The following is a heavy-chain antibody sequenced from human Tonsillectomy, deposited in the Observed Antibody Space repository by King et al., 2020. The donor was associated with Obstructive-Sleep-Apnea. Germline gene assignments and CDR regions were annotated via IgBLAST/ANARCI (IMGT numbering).Heavy chain of an antibody. CDR3: AKDMGGGPAANFDY. D-gene: IGHD2-2*01. J-gene: IGHJ4*02. CDR1: GFTFSKFA. Sequence: VQLVESGGGLVQPGGSLRLSCAASGFTFSKFAMSWVRQAPGRGLEWVSAISDSTAGTGSYYADSVKGRFTLSRDNSKNTLYSHMNSLRADDTALYYCAKDMGGGPAANFDYWGQGTLVTVSS. V-gene: IGHV3-23*04. CDR2: ISDSTAGTGS.